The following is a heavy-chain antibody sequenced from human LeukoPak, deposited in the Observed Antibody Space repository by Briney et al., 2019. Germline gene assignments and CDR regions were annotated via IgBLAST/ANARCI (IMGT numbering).Heavy chain of an antibody. CDR3: ARVTYYYDGSGPYYFDY. D-gene: IGHD3-22*01. V-gene: IGHV4-34*01. CDR2: INHSGST. J-gene: IGHJ4*02. CDR1: GGSFSGYY. Sequence: SETLSLTCAVYGGSFSGYYWSWIRQPPGKGLEWIGEINHSGSTNYNPSLKSRVTISVDTSKNQFSLKLSSVTAADTAVYYCARVTYYYDGSGPYYFDYWGQGTLVTVSS.